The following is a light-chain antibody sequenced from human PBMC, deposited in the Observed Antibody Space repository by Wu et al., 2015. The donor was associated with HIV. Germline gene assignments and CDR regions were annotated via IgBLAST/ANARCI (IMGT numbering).Light chain of an antibody. CDR3: QHYGGSPLFS. CDR2: GTS. CDR1: QSLDNRY. V-gene: IGKV3-20*01. J-gene: IGKJ3*01. Sequence: EVVLTQSPATLSLSLGESATLSCRASQSLDNRYLAWYQQKPGQAPRLLIHGTSTRATGIPDRFSGSGSGTHFTLTITRLDPEDFAVYYCQHYGGSPLFSFGPGTKVDIK.